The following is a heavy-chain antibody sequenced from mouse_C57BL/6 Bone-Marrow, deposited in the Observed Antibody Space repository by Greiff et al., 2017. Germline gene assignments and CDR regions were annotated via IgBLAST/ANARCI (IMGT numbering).Heavy chain of an antibody. CDR1: GYTFTDYN. V-gene: IGHV1-18*01. Sequence: EVQVVESGPELVKPGASVKIPCKASGYTFTDYNMDWVKQSHGKSLEWIGDINPNNGGTIYNQKFKGKATLTVEKSSSTAYMELRSLTSEDTAVYYCARLGSSYAMDYWGQGTSVTVSS. CDR3: ARLGSSYAMDY. J-gene: IGHJ4*01. CDR2: INPNNGGT. D-gene: IGHD1-1*01.